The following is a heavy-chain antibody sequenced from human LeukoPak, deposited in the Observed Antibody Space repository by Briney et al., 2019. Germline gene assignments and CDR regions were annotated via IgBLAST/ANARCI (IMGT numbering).Heavy chain of an antibody. Sequence: GASAKVSCKVSGYTLTELSMHWVRQAPGKGLEWMGGFDPEDGETIYEQKFQGSVTMTEATSTDTAYMELSRLRSEDTAVYYCATISRTSGMDVWGQGPTVPVSS. J-gene: IGHJ6*01. CDR2: FDPEDGET. CDR1: GYTLTELS. V-gene: IGHV1-24*01. CDR3: ATISRTSGMDV.